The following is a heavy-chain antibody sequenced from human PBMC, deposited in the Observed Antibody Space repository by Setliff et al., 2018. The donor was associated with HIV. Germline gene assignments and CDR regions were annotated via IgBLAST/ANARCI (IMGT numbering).Heavy chain of an antibody. CDR1: GYFFSEFY. CDR2: VNPEDGET. D-gene: IGHD3-16*01. CDR3: ARSGGGWYNWFDP. V-gene: IGHV1-69-2*01. Sequence: ASVKVSCKTSGYFFSEFYIHWVQQAPGKGLEWMGRVNPEDGETIYAEKFQGRVTITTDTSTDTAYMELRSLRFDDTAVYYCARSGGGWYNWFDPWG. J-gene: IGHJ5*02.